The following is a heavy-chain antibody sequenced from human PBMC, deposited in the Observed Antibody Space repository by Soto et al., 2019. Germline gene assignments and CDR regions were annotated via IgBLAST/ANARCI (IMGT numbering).Heavy chain of an antibody. V-gene: IGHV4-31*03. CDR2: IYHSGRT. CDR1: GGSISNGYYY. Sequence: QVQLQESGPGLVKPSQTLSLTCTVSGGSISNGYYYWSWVLQHPGKGLEWIGHIYHSGRTYYNPSLKSRVTISVDTSKIQFSLNLSSVTAADTAVYYCARWVEVSLDYFASWGQGTPVTVSS. D-gene: IGHD2-15*01. CDR3: ARWVEVSLDYFAS. J-gene: IGHJ4*02.